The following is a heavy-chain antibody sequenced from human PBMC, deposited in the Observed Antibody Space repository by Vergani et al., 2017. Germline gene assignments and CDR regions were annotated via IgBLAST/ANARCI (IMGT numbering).Heavy chain of an antibody. J-gene: IGHJ4*02. D-gene: IGHD3-9*01. Sequence: EVQLVESGGGLVQPGGSLRLSCAASGFTFSSYEMNWVRQAPGKGLEWVSYISSSGSTIYYADSLKGRFTISGDNAKNSLYLQMNSLRAEDTAVYYCARALLRYFDWLSSGDFVGSTSYYFDYWGQGTLVTVSS. CDR3: ARALLRYFDWLSSGDFVGSTSYYFDY. CDR1: GFTFSSYE. V-gene: IGHV3-48*03. CDR2: ISSSGSTI.